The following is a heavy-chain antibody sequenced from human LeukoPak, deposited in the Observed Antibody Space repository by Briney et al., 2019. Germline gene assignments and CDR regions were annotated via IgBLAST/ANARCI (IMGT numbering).Heavy chain of an antibody. CDR2: ISHDGREI. V-gene: IGHV3-30*03. CDR1: GXTFSEYT. CDR3: ARGRSDSGAYCYFGS. Sequence: GGSLRLSCAASGXTFSEYTMHWVRQAPSKGLEWVAVISHDGREIYYADSVKGRFTISRDDSMSTMYLQMNSLRAEDTALYYCARGRSDSGAYCYFGSWGQGTPVTVSS. D-gene: IGHD3-22*01. J-gene: IGHJ4*02.